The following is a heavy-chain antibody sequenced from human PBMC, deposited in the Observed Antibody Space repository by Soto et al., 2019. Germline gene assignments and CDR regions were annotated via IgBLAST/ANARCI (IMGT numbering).Heavy chain of an antibody. Sequence: QVQLVQSGTEVKKPGSSVKVSCKASGGTLRSNAISWVRQAPGQGLEWMGGLIPIFGTTSYAQKSQGRVTITADESASTAYMELSSLRSDDTAGYCCASLPSFYYGSWYGIDVWGQGTTVTVSS. CDR3: ASLPSFYYGSWYGIDV. V-gene: IGHV1-69*01. J-gene: IGHJ6*02. D-gene: IGHD3-10*01. CDR1: GGTLRSNA. CDR2: LIPIFGTT.